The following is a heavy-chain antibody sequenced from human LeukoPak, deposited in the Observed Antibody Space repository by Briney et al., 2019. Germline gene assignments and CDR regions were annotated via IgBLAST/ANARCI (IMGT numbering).Heavy chain of an antibody. J-gene: IGHJ4*02. CDR2: ISSNGGST. CDR1: GFTFSSYA. CDR3: ARACSLPNYDFWSGFPDY. V-gene: IGHV3-64*01. Sequence: PGGSLRLSCAASGFTFSSYAMHWVRQAPGKGLEYVSAISSNGGSTYYANSVKGRFTISRDNSKNTLYLQMGSLRAEDMAVYYCARACSLPNYDFWSGFPDYWGQGILVTVSS. D-gene: IGHD3-3*01.